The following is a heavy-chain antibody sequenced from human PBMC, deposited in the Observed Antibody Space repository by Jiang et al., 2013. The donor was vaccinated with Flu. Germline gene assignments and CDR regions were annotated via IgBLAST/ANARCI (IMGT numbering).Heavy chain of an antibody. D-gene: IGHD3-22*01. J-gene: IGHJ4*02. V-gene: IGHV3-74*01. CDR1: GFTFSSYW. CDR2: INSDGSST. Sequence: QLVESGGGLVQPGGSLRLSCAASGFTFSSYWMHWVRQAPGKGLVWVSRINSDGSSTSYADSVKGRFTISRDNAKNTLYLQMNSLRAEDTAVYYCAREGYYDSSGYYRDFDYWGQGTLVTVSS. CDR3: AREGYYDSSGYYRDFDY.